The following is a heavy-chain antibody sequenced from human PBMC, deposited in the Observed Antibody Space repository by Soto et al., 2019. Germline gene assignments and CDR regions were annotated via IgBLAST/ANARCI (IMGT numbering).Heavy chain of an antibody. D-gene: IGHD6-13*01. CDR3: ANDFGSSSWAYYYGMEV. Sequence: EGCMRRSCAACGFTFSSYGMHWVRQAPGKGLEWVAVISYDGSNKYYAESVKGRFTISRDNSKNTLYLQMNSLRAEDTALYYCANDFGSSSWAYYYGMEVWGQGPRVTVSS. J-gene: IGHJ6*02. CDR1: GFTFSSYG. CDR2: ISYDGSNK. V-gene: IGHV3-30*18.